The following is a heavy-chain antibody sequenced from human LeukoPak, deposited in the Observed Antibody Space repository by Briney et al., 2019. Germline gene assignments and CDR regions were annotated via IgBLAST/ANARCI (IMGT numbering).Heavy chain of an antibody. V-gene: IGHV4-59*08. Sequence: ASETLSLTCTVSGGPITNYYWSWLRQLPGKGLEWIGYIYDSGIKNYNPSLKSRVTISADTSKNQFSLKLSSVTAADTAVYYCARRVGATGRFDYWGQGTLVTVSS. J-gene: IGHJ4*02. CDR1: GGPITNYY. CDR3: ARRVGATGRFDY. CDR2: IYDSGIK. D-gene: IGHD1-26*01.